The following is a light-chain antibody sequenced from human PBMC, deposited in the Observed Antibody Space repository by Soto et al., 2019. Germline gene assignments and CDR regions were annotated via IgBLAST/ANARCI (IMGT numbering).Light chain of an antibody. J-gene: IGKJ1*01. Sequence: EIVLTQSPGTLSLSPGERATLSCRASQSVSGTYLAWYQQTPGQAPRLLIYGASTRATGIPDRFSGSGSGTDFTLTISRLEPEDFAVYYCHQRKSWPRTFGQGTKVDIK. CDR2: GAS. CDR1: QSVSGTY. CDR3: HQRKSWPRT. V-gene: IGKV3D-20*02.